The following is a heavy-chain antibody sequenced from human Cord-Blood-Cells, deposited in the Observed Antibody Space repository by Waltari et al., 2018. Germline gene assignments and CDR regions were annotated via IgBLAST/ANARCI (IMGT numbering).Heavy chain of an antibody. D-gene: IGHD3-16*01. CDR2: IYYSGST. Sequence: QLQLQESGPGLVKPSETLSLTCTVSGGSISSSSYYWGWIRQPPGKGLEWIGSIYYSGSTYYNPSLKSRVTISVDTSENQFSLKLSSVTAADTAVYYCASRDEGGAHNWFDPWGQGTLVTVSS. CDR3: ASRDEGGAHNWFDP. J-gene: IGHJ5*02. V-gene: IGHV4-39*07. CDR1: GGSISSSSYY.